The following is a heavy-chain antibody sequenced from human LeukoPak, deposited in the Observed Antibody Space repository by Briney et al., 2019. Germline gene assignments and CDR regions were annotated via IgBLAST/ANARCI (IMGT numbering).Heavy chain of an antibody. V-gene: IGHV3-48*03. J-gene: IGHJ4*02. D-gene: IGHD5-12*01. Sequence: GGSLRLSCAASGFTVSSYEMNWVRQAPGKGLEWVSYISSSGSTIYYADSVKGRFTISRDNAKNSLYLQMNSLRAEDTAVYYCARVALYFDYWGQGTLVTVSS. CDR3: ARVALYFDY. CDR2: ISSSGSTI. CDR1: GFTVSSYE.